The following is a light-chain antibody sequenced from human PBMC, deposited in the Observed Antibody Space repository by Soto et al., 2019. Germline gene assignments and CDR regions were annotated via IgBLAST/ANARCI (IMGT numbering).Light chain of an antibody. CDR3: QQRSNWPPKLT. CDR2: DAS. J-gene: IGKJ4*01. V-gene: IGKV3-11*01. Sequence: EIVLTQSPATLSLSPGERATLSCRASQSVSSYLAWYEQKPGQAPRLLIYDASNRATGIPARFSGSGSGTDFTLTISSLEPEDFAVYYCQQRSNWPPKLTFGGGTKVEIK. CDR1: QSVSSY.